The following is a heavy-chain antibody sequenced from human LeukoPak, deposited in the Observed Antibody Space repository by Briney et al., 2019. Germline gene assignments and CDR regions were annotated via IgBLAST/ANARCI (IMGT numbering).Heavy chain of an antibody. CDR1: GFTLSSYS. D-gene: IGHD4-17*01. CDR2: ISSSSSYI. J-gene: IGHJ3*02. Sequence: GGSLRLSCAASGFTLSSYSMNWVRQAPGKGLEWVSSISSSSSYIYYADSVKGRFTISRDNAKNSLYLQMNSLRAEDTAVYYCARTSADYANDAFEIWGQGTMVTVSS. CDR3: ARTSADYANDAFEI. V-gene: IGHV3-21*01.